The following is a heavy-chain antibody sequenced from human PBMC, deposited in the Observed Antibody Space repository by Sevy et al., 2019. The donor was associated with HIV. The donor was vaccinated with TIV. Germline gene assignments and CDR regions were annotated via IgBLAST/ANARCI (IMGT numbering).Heavy chain of an antibody. CDR3: AKDSGYSRSQFDY. V-gene: IGHV3-23*01. D-gene: IGHD6-13*01. J-gene: IGHJ4*02. CDR2: SSGSGGRT. CDR1: GFMFRTYA. Sequence: GGSLRLSCAASGFMFRTYAVSWVRQAPGKGLEWVSSSSGSGGRTYYADSVKGRFTISRDNSKNTLYLQMNSLRVEDTAVYYCAKDSGYSRSQFDYWGQGTLVTVSS.